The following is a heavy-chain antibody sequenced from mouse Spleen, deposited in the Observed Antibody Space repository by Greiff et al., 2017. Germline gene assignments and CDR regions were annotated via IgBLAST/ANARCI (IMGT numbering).Heavy chain of an antibody. J-gene: IGHJ1*03. CDR1: GFSLTSYG. Sequence: VMLVESGPGLVQPSQSLSITCTVSGFSLTSYGVHWVRQSPGKGLEWLGVIWSGGSTDYNAAFISRLSISKDNSKSQVFFKMNSLQADDTAIYYCARTGGSSFYWYFDVWGTGTTVTVSS. CDR3: ARTGGSSFYWYFDV. CDR2: IWSGGST. D-gene: IGHD1-1*01. V-gene: IGHV2-2*01.